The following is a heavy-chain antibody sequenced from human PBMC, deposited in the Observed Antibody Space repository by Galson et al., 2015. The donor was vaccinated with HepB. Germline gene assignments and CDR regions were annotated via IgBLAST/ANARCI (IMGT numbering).Heavy chain of an antibody. D-gene: IGHD3-16*01. V-gene: IGHV1-2*06. J-gene: IGHJ6*02. CDR1: GYIFTDYY. Sequence: SVKVSCKASGYIFTDYYIHWVRQAPGQGLEWMGRINPNSGGTTYAQKFQGRVAMTRDTSISTAHMELSGLRSDDTAVYYCARDPLDGLWGSSYIGDKDYFYYFGMDVWGQGTTVTVSS. CDR2: INPNSGGT. CDR3: ARDPLDGLWGSSYIGDKDYFYYFGMDV.